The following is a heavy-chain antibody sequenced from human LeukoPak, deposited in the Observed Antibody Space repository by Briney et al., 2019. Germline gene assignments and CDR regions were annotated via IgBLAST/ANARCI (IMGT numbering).Heavy chain of an antibody. J-gene: IGHJ4*02. CDR3: TAGELLRNF. CDR2: IDVSGDST. Sequence: GGSLRLSCAASGFTFSSYAMSWVRQAPGKGLEWVSGIDVSGDSTYSADSVKGRFTISRDNSKKTLYLQMYSLRAEDTAVYYCTAGELLRNFWGQGTLVTVSS. CDR1: GFTFSSYA. V-gene: IGHV3-23*01. D-gene: IGHD1-26*01.